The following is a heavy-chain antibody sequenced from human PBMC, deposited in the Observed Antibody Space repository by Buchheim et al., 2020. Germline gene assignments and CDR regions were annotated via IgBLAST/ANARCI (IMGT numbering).Heavy chain of an antibody. Sequence: EVQLVESGGGLVKPGGSLRLSCAASGFTFSDAWMSWVRQAPGKGLEWVGHIRSQTDGVTTDYAAPVKGRFIISRDGSKNTVYLQMNSLKTEDTAVYYCTTVGVYWGQGTL. J-gene: IGHJ4*02. CDR2: IRSQTDGVTT. V-gene: IGHV3-15*01. CDR1: GFTFSDAW. CDR3: TTVGVY.